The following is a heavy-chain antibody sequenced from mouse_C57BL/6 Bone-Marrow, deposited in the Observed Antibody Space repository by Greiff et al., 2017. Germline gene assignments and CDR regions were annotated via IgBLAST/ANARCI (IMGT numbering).Heavy chain of an antibody. CDR1: GYTFTDYY. CDR3: AGGGNYVDYYAMDY. Sequence: VQLQQSGPVLVKPGASVKMSCKASGYTFTDYYMNWVKQSHGKSLEWIGVINPYNGGTSYNQKFKGKATLTVDKSSSTAYMELNSLTSEDSAVYYCAGGGNYVDYYAMDYWGQGTSVTVSS. J-gene: IGHJ4*01. CDR2: INPYNGGT. D-gene: IGHD2-1*01. V-gene: IGHV1-19*01.